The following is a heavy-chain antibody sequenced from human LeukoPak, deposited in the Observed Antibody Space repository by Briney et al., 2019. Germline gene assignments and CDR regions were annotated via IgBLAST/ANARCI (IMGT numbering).Heavy chain of an antibody. D-gene: IGHD3-22*01. CDR3: ARNYYDSSLDY. V-gene: IGHV3-30*04. CDR2: ISYDGSNK. J-gene: IGHJ4*02. CDR1: GFTFSSYA. Sequence: GGSLRLSCAASGFTFSSYAMHWVRQAPGKGLEWVAVISYDGSNKYYADSVKGRFTISRDNSKNTLYLQMNSLRAEDTAVYYCARNYYDSSLDYWGQGTLVTVSS.